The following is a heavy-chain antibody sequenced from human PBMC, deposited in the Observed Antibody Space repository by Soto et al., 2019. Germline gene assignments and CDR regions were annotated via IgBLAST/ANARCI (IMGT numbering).Heavy chain of an antibody. V-gene: IGHV3-30-3*01. CDR3: ARDRAADY. D-gene: IGHD6-13*01. J-gene: IGHJ4*02. Sequence: PGWSLRLSCAASGFTFSSYAMHWVRQAPGKGLEWVAVISYDGSNKYYADSVKGRFTISRDNSKNTLYLQMNSLRAEDTAVYYCARDRAADYWGQGTLVTVSS. CDR2: ISYDGSNK. CDR1: GFTFSSYA.